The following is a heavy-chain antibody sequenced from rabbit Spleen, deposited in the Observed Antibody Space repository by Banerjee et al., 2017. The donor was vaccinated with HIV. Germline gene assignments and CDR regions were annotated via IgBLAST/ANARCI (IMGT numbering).Heavy chain of an antibody. CDR3: ARGAYDDGYPYAM. Sequence: QLKETGGGLVQPGGSLTLSCKASGFDFSGDYMSWVRQAPGKGLEWIGCVYTIGGTTDYASWVDGRFTISSDNAQNTLDLQMNSLTAADTATYFCARGAYDDGYPYAMWGPGTLVTVS. D-gene: IGHD6-1*01. V-gene: IGHV1S7*01. J-gene: IGHJ4*01. CDR1: GFDFSGDY. CDR2: VYTIGGTT.